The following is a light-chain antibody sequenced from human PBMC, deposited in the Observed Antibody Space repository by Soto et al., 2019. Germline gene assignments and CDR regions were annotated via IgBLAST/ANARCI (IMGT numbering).Light chain of an antibody. CDR2: GVS. CDR3: QQYNNWPPWT. CDR1: QRVSNI. J-gene: IGKJ1*01. Sequence: IVMTQSPATLSVSPGERATLSCRASQRVSNILPCYHHKPRQAPGLLIYGVSSRATGMPARFSGSGSGTEFTLTISSLQSEDVAVYYCQQYNNWPPWTFGQGTKVDI. V-gene: IGKV3-15*01.